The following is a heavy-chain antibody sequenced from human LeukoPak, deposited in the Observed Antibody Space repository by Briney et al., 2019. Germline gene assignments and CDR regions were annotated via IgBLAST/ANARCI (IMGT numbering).Heavy chain of an antibody. D-gene: IGHD2-15*01. CDR2: TYYRSKWYN. V-gene: IGHV6-1*01. J-gene: IGHJ4*02. CDR3: ARARFVAQGPAFDY. CDR1: GDSVSSNSAA. Sequence: SQTLSLTCAISGDSVSSNSAAWNWTRQSPSRGLEWLGRTYYRSKWYNDYAVSVKSRITINPDTSKNQFSLQLNSVTPEDTAVYYCARARFVAQGPAFDYWGQGTLVTVSS.